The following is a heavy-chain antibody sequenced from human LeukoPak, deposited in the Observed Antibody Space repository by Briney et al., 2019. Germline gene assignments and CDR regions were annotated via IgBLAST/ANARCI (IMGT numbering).Heavy chain of an antibody. D-gene: IGHD1-26*01. CDR3: ASGGSVWSWPAVGY. J-gene: IGHJ4*02. Sequence: KPGASVKVSCKASGYTFTNYAIHWVRQAPGQRLEWMGWINTDNGDTKYSQKFQGRVTITRDTSASTAYMEPRSLRSEDTAVPYGASGGSVWSWPAVGYWGQGPLVTVSS. V-gene: IGHV1-3*04. CDR1: GYTFTNYA. CDR2: INTDNGDT.